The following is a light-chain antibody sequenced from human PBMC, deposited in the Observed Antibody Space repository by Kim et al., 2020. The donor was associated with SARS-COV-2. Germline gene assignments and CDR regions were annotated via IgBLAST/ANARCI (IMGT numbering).Light chain of an antibody. Sequence: ASVGDRVTITCRASQSISSYLNSYQQRPEKVPMLLIYGASSLQSGVPSRFSGSGSGTDFTLTISSLQPEDFATYYCQQSLTAPITFGPGARLEIK. CDR2: GAS. J-gene: IGKJ5*01. CDR3: QQSLTAPIT. V-gene: IGKV1-39*01. CDR1: QSISSY.